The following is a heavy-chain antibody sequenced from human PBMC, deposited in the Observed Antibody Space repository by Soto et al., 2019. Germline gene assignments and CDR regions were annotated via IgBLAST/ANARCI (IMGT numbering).Heavy chain of an antibody. CDR1: GGSISSGGYY. V-gene: IGHV4-61*08. Sequence: SETLSLTCTVSGGSISSGGYYWSWIRQHPGKGLEWIGYIYYSGSTNYNPSLKSRVTISVDTSKNQFSLKLSSVTAADTAVYYCARGRSGSYYSLTGWFDPWGQGTLVTVSS. CDR2: IYYSGST. J-gene: IGHJ5*02. D-gene: IGHD3-10*01. CDR3: ARGRSGSYYSLTGWFDP.